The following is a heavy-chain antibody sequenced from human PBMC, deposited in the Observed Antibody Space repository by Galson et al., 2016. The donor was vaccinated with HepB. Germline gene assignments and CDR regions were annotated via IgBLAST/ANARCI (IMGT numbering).Heavy chain of an antibody. D-gene: IGHD3-16*01. J-gene: IGHJ4*02. CDR3: ARDDYFRLGY. CDR1: GFIFSVYN. V-gene: IGHV3-48*02. Sequence: SLRLSCAASGFIFSVYNMNWARQAPGKGLEWIAWITSSSDSMYYADSVKGRFTHSRDNAKNSLYLEMNSLRDEYTAVYYCARDDYFRLGYWGQGTLVTVSS. CDR2: ITSSSDSM.